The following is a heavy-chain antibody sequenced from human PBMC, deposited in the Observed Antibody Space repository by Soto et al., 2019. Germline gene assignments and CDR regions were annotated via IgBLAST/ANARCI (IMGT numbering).Heavy chain of an antibody. V-gene: IGHV4-61*01. D-gene: IGHD3-3*01. CDR1: GASVSNKTYY. Sequence: PSETLSLTCSVSGASVSNKTYYWSWIRQPPGKRLEWLGYVYYSGTTNYTPSLKGRVTMSVDLSKNQFSLRLTSVTAADTAVYYCARHGGYTIFGVAPGWFDPWGQGTLVTVSS. CDR3: ARHGGYTIFGVAPGWFDP. CDR2: VYYSGTT. J-gene: IGHJ5*02.